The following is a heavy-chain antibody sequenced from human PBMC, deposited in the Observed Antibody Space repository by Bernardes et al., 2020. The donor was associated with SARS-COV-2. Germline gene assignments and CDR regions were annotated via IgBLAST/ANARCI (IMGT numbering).Heavy chain of an antibody. V-gene: IGHV1-69*13. CDR1: GCTFSNYA. Sequence: SVKVSCKTSGCTFSNYAISWVRQAPGLGLEWMGTIIPVFGTTTYAQKFQGRVTITADASTSTAYMELTGLISEDTALYYCARLGYCSGRNCYWGQGTLVTVSS. J-gene: IGHJ4*02. CDR3: ARLGYCSGRNCY. CDR2: IIPVFGTT. D-gene: IGHD2-15*01.